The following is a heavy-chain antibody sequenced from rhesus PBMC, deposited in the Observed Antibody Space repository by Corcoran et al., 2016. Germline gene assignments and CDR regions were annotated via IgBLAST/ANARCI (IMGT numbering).Heavy chain of an antibody. CDR1: GYTFTSYY. V-gene: IGHV1-180*01. CDR2: ISPYKGNE. Sequence: QVQLVQSGGEIKQPGASVKLSCKASGYTFTSYYMYWVRQAPGQGLEWIGLISPYKGNEGYAQNVQGRVNITTATSTSKGYMELSSLRSEDTAVYYCTRGNYGKGRFDVWGPGVLVTVSS. CDR3: TRGNYGKGRFDV. D-gene: IGHD1-26*01. J-gene: IGHJ5-1*01.